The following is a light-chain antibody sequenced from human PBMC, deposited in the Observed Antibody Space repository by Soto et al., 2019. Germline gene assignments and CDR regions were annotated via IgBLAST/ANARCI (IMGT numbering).Light chain of an antibody. V-gene: IGKV2-30*02. J-gene: IGKJ5*01. CDR3: MQGTHWPIT. Sequence: DVVMTQSPLSLPVTLGQPASISCRSNQILVHSDGIAYFSWFQQRPGRSPRRLIYKVSNRDSGVPARFSGSGSGTDFALKISRVEAEDVGVYYCMQGTHWPITCGQGKRLEIK. CDR1: QILVHSDGIAY. CDR2: KVS.